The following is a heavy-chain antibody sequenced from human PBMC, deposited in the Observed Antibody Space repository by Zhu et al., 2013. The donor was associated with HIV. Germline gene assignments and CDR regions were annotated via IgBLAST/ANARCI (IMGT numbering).Heavy chain of an antibody. CDR3: ARFDYDYVWGSYRYFDY. CDR2: ISAYNGNT. V-gene: IGHV1-18*01. Sequence: QVQLVQSGAEVKKPGASVKASCKASGYTFTSYGISWVRQAPGQGLEWMGWISAYNGNTNYAQKLQGRVTMTTDTSTSTAYMELRSLRSDDTAVYYCARFDYDYVWGSYRYFDYWGQGTLVTVSS. J-gene: IGHJ4*02. CDR1: GYTFTSYG. D-gene: IGHD3-16*02.